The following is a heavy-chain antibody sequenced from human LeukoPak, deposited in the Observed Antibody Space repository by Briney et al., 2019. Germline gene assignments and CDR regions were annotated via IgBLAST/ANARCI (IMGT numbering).Heavy chain of an antibody. D-gene: IGHD2-21*02. J-gene: IGHJ4*02. Sequence: GASVKVSCKASGGTFRTTTLNWVRQAPGQGLEWIGGITPLFRTPNYAQEFQGRVSITAVESMTTVYMEMSRLRLEDTAVYYCARGWLGETSVVTPYNFWGQGTLVFVSS. V-gene: IGHV1-69*13. CDR2: ITPLFRTP. CDR1: GGTFRTTT. CDR3: ARGWLGETSVVTPYNF.